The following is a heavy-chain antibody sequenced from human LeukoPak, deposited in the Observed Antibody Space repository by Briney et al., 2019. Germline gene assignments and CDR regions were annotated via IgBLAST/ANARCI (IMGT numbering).Heavy chain of an antibody. Sequence: ASVKVSCKTSGYTLSNYGISWVRQAPGQGLEWMGWISAYNGDTDYAQEFQGRVTMTTDTSTSTAYMQLRSLRSDDTAVYYCARGPYCSSTSCYGAYYSYYGMDVWGQGTTVTVSS. V-gene: IGHV1-18*01. CDR1: GYTLSNYG. J-gene: IGHJ6*02. CDR3: ARGPYCSSTSCYGAYYSYYGMDV. CDR2: ISAYNGDT. D-gene: IGHD2-2*01.